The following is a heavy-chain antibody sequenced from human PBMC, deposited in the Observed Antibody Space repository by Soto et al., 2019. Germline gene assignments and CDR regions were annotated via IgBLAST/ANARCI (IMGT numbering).Heavy chain of an antibody. J-gene: IGHJ4*02. CDR1: GGSISSSSYY. V-gene: IGHV4-39*01. CDR3: ARQIADFDY. D-gene: IGHD6-13*01. CDR2: IYYSGST. Sequence: SETLSLTCTVSGGSISSSSYYWGWIRQPPGKGLEWIGSIYYSGSTYYSPSLKSRVTISVDTSKNQFSLKLSSVTAADTVVYYCARQIADFDYWGQGTLVTVSS.